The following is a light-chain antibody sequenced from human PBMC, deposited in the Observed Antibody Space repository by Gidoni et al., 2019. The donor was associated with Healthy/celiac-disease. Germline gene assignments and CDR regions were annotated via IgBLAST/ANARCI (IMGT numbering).Light chain of an antibody. J-gene: IGKJ4*01. CDR3: QQRSNWPLT. CDR2: YAS. V-gene: IGKV3-11*01. Sequence: IVLTQSPATLSWSPGERATLSCRASQSVSSYLAWAQQKPGQAPRLLIYYASNRATGIPARFSGSGSGTDFTLTISSLEPEDFAVYYCQQRSNWPLTFXGXTKVEIK. CDR1: QSVSSY.